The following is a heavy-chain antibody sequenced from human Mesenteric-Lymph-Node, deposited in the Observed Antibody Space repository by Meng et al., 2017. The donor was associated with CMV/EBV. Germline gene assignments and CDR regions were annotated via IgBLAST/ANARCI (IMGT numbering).Heavy chain of an antibody. J-gene: IGHJ5*02. CDR1: GYSFTGYA. CDR2: ISPNTGDT. Sequence: QVQLVQSGAEVKKPGAPVKVSCKASGYSFTGYAIHWVRQAPGQGLEWMGRISPNTGDTIYEENLQGRVTMTRDTSINTAYMELSSLTSDDTAVYYCGRGQQTFDPWGQGTLVTVSS. CDR3: GRGQQTFDP. D-gene: IGHD1-1*01. V-gene: IGHV1-2*06.